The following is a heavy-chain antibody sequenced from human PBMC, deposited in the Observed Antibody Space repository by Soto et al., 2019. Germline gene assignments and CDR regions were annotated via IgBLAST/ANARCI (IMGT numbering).Heavy chain of an antibody. D-gene: IGHD6-13*01. Sequence: PGESMKISCKGSGYSFTSYWISWVRQMPGKGLEWMGRIDPSDSYTNYSPSFQGHVTISADKSISTAYLQWSSLKASDSAMYYCASLYSSLDSSWFAPWGQGTLVTVSS. CDR3: ASLYSSLDSSWFAP. CDR2: IDPSDSYT. CDR1: GYSFTSYW. V-gene: IGHV5-10-1*01. J-gene: IGHJ5*02.